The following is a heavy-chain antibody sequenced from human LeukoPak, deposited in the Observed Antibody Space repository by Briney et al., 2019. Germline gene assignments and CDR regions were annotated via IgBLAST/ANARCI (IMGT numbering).Heavy chain of an antibody. CDR3: AKADRGWGVITKD. J-gene: IGHJ4*02. CDR2: IGGSGDFT. V-gene: IGHV3-23*01. Sequence: PGGSLRLSCAASVFTFSTYAMSWVRQAPGKGLEWVSAIGGSGDFTYYAEYVRGRFTISRDNSKKTLYLQMNSLRADDTAVYYCAKADRGWGVITKDWGQGTLVTVSS. CDR1: VFTFSTYA. D-gene: IGHD3-10*01.